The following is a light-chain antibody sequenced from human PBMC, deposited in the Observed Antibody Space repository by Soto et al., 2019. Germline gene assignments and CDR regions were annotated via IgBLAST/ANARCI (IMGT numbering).Light chain of an antibody. CDR2: GAS. CDR1: QSVSSN. CDR3: QQYGSPLT. Sequence: PGERATLSCRASQSVSSNLAWYQQKPGQAPRLLIDGASSRATGIPDRFSGSGSGTDFTLTISRLEPEDFAVYYCQQYGSPLTFGGGTKVDIK. V-gene: IGKV3-20*01. J-gene: IGKJ4*01.